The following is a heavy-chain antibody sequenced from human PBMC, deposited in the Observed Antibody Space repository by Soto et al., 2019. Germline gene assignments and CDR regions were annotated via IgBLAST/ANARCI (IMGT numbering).Heavy chain of an antibody. Sequence: PSETLSLTCTVSGGSISSGGYYWSWIRQHPGKGLEWIGYIYYSGSTYYNPSLKSRVTISVDTSKNQFSLKLSSVTAADTAVYYCARYYYGSGSPFYYYGMDVWGQGTTVTVSS. CDR1: GGSISSGGYY. J-gene: IGHJ6*02. V-gene: IGHV4-31*03. CDR3: ARYYYGSGSPFYYYGMDV. CDR2: IYYSGST. D-gene: IGHD3-10*01.